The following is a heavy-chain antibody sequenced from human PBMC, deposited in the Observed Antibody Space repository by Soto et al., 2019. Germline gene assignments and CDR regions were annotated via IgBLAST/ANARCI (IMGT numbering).Heavy chain of an antibody. Sequence: VQLVESGGGLVKPGSSVKVSCKASGGTFSSYAISWVRQAPGQGLEWMGGIIPIFGTANYAQKFQGRVTITADESTSTAYMELSSLRSEDTAVYYCAPARRGYYYYGMDVWGQGTTVTVSS. CDR2: IIPIFGTA. V-gene: IGHV1-69*01. J-gene: IGHJ6*02. CDR3: APARRGYYYYGMDV. CDR1: GGTFSSYA. D-gene: IGHD2-2*01.